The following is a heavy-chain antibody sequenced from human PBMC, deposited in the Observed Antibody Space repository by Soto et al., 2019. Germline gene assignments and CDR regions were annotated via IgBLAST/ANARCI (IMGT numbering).Heavy chain of an antibody. J-gene: IGHJ6*02. Sequence: GGSLRLSCAASGFTFSGSAMHWVRQASGKGLEWVGRIRSKANSYATAYAASVKGRFTISRDDSKNTAYLQMNSLKTEDTAVYYCTRHDSNYDFWSGFPPRYGMDVWGQGTTVTVSS. V-gene: IGHV3-73*01. D-gene: IGHD3-3*01. CDR3: TRHDSNYDFWSGFPPRYGMDV. CDR2: IRSKANSYAT. CDR1: GFTFSGSA.